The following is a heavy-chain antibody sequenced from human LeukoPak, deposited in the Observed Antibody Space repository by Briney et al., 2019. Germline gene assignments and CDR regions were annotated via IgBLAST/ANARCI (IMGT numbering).Heavy chain of an antibody. J-gene: IGHJ5*02. CDR3: AKDPASGITIFGDSFDP. V-gene: IGHV3-23*01. CDR1: GFTFSSYA. Sequence: PGGSLRLSCAASGFTFSSYAMSWVRQAPGKGLEWVSAISGSGGSTYYADSVKGRFTISRDKSKNTLYLQMNSLRAEDTAVYYCAKDPASGITIFGDSFDPWGQGTLVTVSS. CDR2: ISGSGGST. D-gene: IGHD3-3*01.